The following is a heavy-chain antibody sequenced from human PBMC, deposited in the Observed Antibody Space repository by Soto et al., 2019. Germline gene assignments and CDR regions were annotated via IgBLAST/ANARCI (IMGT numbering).Heavy chain of an antibody. D-gene: IGHD3-10*01. CDR3: ARGITMVRGVIHTPYFDY. Sequence: QVQLQESGPGLVKPSQTLSLTCTVSGGSINSGGYYWSWIRQHPGKGLEWIGYIYNSGSTYYNPSLKCRVTISVDTSKNHFSLKLSSVTAADTAVYCCARGITMVRGVIHTPYFDYWGQGTLVTVSS. CDR1: GGSINSGGYY. CDR2: IYNSGST. J-gene: IGHJ4*02. V-gene: IGHV4-31*03.